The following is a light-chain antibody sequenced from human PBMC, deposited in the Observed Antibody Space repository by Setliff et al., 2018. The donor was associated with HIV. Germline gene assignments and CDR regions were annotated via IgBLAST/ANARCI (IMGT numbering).Light chain of an antibody. Sequence: QSVLTQPASVSGSPGQSITISCTGTSSDIGAYNYVSWFQQYPGEAPKLIIYEVIDRPSGVSNRFSGSKSGNTASLTISGLQPEDEAHYYCYSYTSSSTSVFGTGTKVTVL. CDR1: SSDIGAYNY. CDR3: YSYTSSSTSV. V-gene: IGLV2-14*03. CDR2: EVI. J-gene: IGLJ1*01.